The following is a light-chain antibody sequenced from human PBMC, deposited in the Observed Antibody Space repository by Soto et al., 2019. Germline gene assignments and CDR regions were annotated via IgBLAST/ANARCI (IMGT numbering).Light chain of an antibody. CDR1: QSVGTY. CDR2: DSS. J-gene: IGKJ4*01. CDR3: QQRSDWPST. V-gene: IGKV3-11*01. Sequence: EIVLTQSPATLSLSPGERATLSCRASQSVGTYFAWYQQKPGQAPRLLIYDSSNRATGIPARFSGSGSGTDFTLTISSLEPEECAVYYCQQRSDWPSTFGGGTKVEIK.